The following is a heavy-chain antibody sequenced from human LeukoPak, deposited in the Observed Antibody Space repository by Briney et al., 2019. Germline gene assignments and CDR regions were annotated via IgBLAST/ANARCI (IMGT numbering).Heavy chain of an antibody. D-gene: IGHD2-21*02. V-gene: IGHV4-30-2*01. CDR2: IYHSGSS. CDR3: VSAYCGGDCYHSLLAN. Sequence: PETLSLTCAVSGVSMGTGGYSWSWVRQPPGKGLEWIGYIYHSGSSSYNPSLKSRVTIPMDRSKNHFSLRLTSLTAADTAIYYCVSAYCGGDCYHSLLANWGPGILVTVSS. J-gene: IGHJ4*02. CDR1: GVSMGTGGYS.